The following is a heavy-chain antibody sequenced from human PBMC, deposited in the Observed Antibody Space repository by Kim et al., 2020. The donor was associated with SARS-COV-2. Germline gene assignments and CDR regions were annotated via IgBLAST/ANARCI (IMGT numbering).Heavy chain of an antibody. V-gene: IGHV3-74*01. CDR1: GFNISYFY. Sequence: GGSLRLSCVASGFNISYFYMHWVRQVPGKGPVWVARMNGDGSTTNYADSVKGRFTISRDNADNTLSLQMNSLRAEDTAVYYCARDRDWNDALHIWGHGAMVTVSS. CDR3: ARDRDWNDALHI. D-gene: IGHD1-1*01. J-gene: IGHJ3*02. CDR2: MNGDGSTT.